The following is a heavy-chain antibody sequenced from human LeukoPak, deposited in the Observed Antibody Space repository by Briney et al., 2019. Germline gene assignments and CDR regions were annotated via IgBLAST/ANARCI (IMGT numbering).Heavy chain of an antibody. Sequence: PGGSLRLSCAAYGFTFSRSWMNWVRQAPGKGLEWVANINQDGSEKYYVDSVKGRFTISRDNAKNSLYLQMNSLRAEDTAVYYCASRLYGWGQGTLVTVFS. CDR1: GFTFSRSW. CDR2: INQDGSEK. V-gene: IGHV3-7*05. D-gene: IGHD2/OR15-2a*01. CDR3: ASRLYG. J-gene: IGHJ4*02.